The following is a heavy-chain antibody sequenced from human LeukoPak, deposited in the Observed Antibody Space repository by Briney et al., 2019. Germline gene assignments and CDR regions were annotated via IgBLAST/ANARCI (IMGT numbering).Heavy chain of an antibody. J-gene: IGHJ5*02. CDR1: RGSISSNNW. Sequence: SGTLSLTCAVSRGSISSNNWWSWVRQPPGKRLEWIAEIYHSGSTNYNPSLKSRVTISVDKSKNQFSLKLSSVNAADTAMYYCARDSYYFGSGSDNTPYNWFDPWGQGTLVTVSS. V-gene: IGHV4-4*02. CDR2: IYHSGST. D-gene: IGHD3-10*01. CDR3: ARDSYYFGSGSDNTPYNWFDP.